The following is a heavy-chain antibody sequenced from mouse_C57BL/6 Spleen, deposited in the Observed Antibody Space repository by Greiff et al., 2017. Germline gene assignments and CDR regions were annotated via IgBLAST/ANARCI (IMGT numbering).Heavy chain of an antibody. CDR1: GYTFTSYW. CDR2: IDPSDSYT. D-gene: IGHD1-1*01. J-gene: IGHJ4*01. CDR3: ARSPTTVVAEDAMDY. Sequence: VQLQQPGAELVRPGTSVKLSCKASGYTFTSYWMHWVKRRPGQGLEWIGVIDPSDSYTNYNQKFKGKATLTVDTSSSTAYMQLSSLTSEDSAVYYWARSPTTVVAEDAMDYWGQGTSVTVSS. V-gene: IGHV1-59*01.